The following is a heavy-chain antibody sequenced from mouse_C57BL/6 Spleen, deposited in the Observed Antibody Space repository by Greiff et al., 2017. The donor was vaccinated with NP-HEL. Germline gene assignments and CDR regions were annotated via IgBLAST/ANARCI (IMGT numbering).Heavy chain of an antibody. V-gene: IGHV14-2*01. CDR3: AYPYYLYAMDY. D-gene: IGHD2-10*01. CDR1: GFNIKDYY. CDR2: IDPEDGET. Sequence: EVQLQQSGAELVKPGASVKLSCTASGFNIKDYYMHWVKQRTEQGLEWIGRIDPEDGETKYAPTFQGKATITADTSSNTAYLQLSSLTSEDTAVYYCAYPYYLYAMDYWGQGTSVTVSS. J-gene: IGHJ4*01.